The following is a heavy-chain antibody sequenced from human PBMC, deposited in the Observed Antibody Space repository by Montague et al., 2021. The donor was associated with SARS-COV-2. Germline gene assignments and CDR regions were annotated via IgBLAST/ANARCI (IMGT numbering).Heavy chain of an antibody. Sequence: SETLSLTCTVSGGSISNYYWTWIRQPAGKGLEWIGRLYTSGSTSYNPSLKSRVTMPVDTSKNQFSLNVTSVTAADTAIYYCAGESGYSSGWRYYYGMDVWGQGTTVTVS. CDR3: AGESGYSSGWRYYYGMDV. CDR1: GGSISNYY. D-gene: IGHD6-19*01. CDR2: LYTSGST. V-gene: IGHV4-4*07. J-gene: IGHJ6*02.